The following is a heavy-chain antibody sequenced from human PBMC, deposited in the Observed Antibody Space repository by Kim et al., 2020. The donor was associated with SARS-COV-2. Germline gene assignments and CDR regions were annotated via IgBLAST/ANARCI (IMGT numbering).Heavy chain of an antibody. J-gene: IGHJ4*02. CDR3: ARRGNSMHFDY. D-gene: IGHD4-4*01. Sequence: NYADSVKGRFTISRDNAKNSLYLQMNSLRAEDTAVYYCARRGNSMHFDYWGQGTLVTVSS. V-gene: IGHV3-11*06.